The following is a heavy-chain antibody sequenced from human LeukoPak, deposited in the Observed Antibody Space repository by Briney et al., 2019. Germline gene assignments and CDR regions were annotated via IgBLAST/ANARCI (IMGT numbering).Heavy chain of an antibody. V-gene: IGHV4-39*01. CDR1: GGSISSGVYY. CDR3: ARRRDGYNLYYFDY. CDR2: FYYSGSI. J-gene: IGHJ4*02. D-gene: IGHD5-24*01. Sequence: PSQTLSLTCTVSGGSISSGVYYWGWIRQPPGKGLEWIGSFYYSGSIYYNPSLKSRVTISVDTSRNQFSLKLSSVSAADTAVYYCARRRDGYNLYYFDYWGQGILVTVSS.